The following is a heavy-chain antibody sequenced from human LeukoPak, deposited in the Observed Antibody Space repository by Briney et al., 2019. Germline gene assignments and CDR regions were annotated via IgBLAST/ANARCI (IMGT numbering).Heavy chain of an antibody. CDR1: RGSIFSNNW. CDR3: ARSQIYYYYMDV. J-gene: IGHJ6*03. Sequence: SETLSLTCAVSRGSIFSNNWWSWVRQPPGKGLEWIGQIFHSGTTSYSPSLKSRVTISVDKSKNQFSLKLTSVTAADTAVYYCARSQIYYYYMDVWGKGTTVTISS. V-gene: IGHV4-4*02. CDR2: IFHSGTT.